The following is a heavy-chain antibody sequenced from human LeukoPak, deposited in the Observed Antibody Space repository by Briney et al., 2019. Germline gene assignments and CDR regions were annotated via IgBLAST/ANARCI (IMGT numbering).Heavy chain of an antibody. CDR3: ARDFPGQWELDAFDI. CDR1: GYTFTSYG. Sequence: EASVKVACKASGYTFTSYGISWVRQAPGQGLEWMGWISAYNGNTNYAQKLQGRVTMTTDTSTSTAYMELRSLRSDDTAVYYCARDFPGQWELDAFDIWGQGTMVTVSS. J-gene: IGHJ3*02. CDR2: ISAYNGNT. V-gene: IGHV1-18*01. D-gene: IGHD1-26*01.